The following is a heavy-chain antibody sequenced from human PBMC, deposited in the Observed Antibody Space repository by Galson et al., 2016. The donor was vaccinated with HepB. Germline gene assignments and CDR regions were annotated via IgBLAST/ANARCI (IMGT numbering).Heavy chain of an antibody. D-gene: IGHD3-10*01. CDR2: IWYDGSHK. Sequence: SLRLSCAASGFTFRSYGMHWVRQVPGKGLEWVAVIWYDGSHKFYVDSVKGRFTISRDNSENTLFLQMNSLRAEDTAVYYCARNYHYGSGSYIPYFWGQGTRVTVST. CDR1: GFTFRSYG. V-gene: IGHV3-33*01. CDR3: ARNYHYGSGSYIPYF. J-gene: IGHJ3*01.